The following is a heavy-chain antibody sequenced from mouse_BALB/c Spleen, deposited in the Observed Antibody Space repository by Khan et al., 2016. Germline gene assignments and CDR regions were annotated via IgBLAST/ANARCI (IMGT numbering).Heavy chain of an antibody. CDR2: IDPANGNT. CDR3: ASTVVADFDY. Sequence: VQLQQSGAELVKPGASVKLSCTASGFNIKDTYMHWVKQRPEQGLEWIGRIDPANGNTKYDPKFQGKATLTADTSSNTAYLQLSSLTSEDTAVYYCASTVVADFDYWGQGTTLTVSS. J-gene: IGHJ2*01. D-gene: IGHD1-1*01. V-gene: IGHV14-3*02. CDR1: GFNIKDTY.